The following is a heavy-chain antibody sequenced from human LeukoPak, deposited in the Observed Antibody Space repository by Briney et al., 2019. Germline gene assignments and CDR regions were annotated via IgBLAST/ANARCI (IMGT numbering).Heavy chain of an antibody. Sequence: GRSLTLSCSASGFTVNSNYMSWDRQAPGKGREWVSVIYSGGNTYYADSVQGRFTISRDNSKNTVYLQMNGLRAEDTAVYYCARMGSGIYRYYFDYWGQGTLVTVSS. D-gene: IGHD1-26*01. CDR3: ARMGSGIYRYYFDY. J-gene: IGHJ4*02. CDR2: IYSGGNT. CDR1: GFTVNSNY. V-gene: IGHV3-66*01.